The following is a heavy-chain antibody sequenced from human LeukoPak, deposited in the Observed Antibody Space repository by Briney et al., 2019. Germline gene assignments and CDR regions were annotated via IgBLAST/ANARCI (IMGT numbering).Heavy chain of an antibody. CDR3: ARDPGSRHDASDI. D-gene: IGHD1-26*01. J-gene: IGHJ3*02. CDR1: GYTFTSYA. CDR2: ISAYNGNT. Sequence: ASVKVSCKASGYTFTSYAMNWVRQAPGQGLEWMGWISAYNGNTNYAQKLQGRVTMTTDTSTSTAYMELRSLRSDDTAVYYCARDPGSRHDASDIWGQGTMVTVSS. V-gene: IGHV1-18*04.